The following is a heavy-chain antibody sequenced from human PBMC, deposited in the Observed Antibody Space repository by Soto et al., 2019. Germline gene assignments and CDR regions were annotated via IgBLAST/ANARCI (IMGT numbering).Heavy chain of an antibody. CDR3: ARDRNEIYYYYMDV. V-gene: IGHV3-7*01. J-gene: IGHJ6*03. CDR1: GFTFSSYW. Sequence: PGGSLRLSCAASGFTFSSYWMSWVRQAPGKGLEWVANIKQDGSEKYYVDSVKGRFTISRDNAKNSLYLQMNSLRAEDTAVYYCARDRNEIYYYYMDVWGKGTTVTVSS. CDR2: IKQDGSEK.